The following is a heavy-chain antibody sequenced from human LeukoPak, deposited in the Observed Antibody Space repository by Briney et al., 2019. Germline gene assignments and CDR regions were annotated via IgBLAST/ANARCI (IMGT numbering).Heavy chain of an antibody. V-gene: IGHV4-4*07. Sequence: SETLSLPCSVSGGSISTFYWTWTRQPAGKGLECIGRINNSGSTNYNPSLRSRVSMSVDRSKNQFSVTLSSVTAADTAVYFCAREGGDPRWLDPWGQGTLVTVSS. CDR2: INNSGST. CDR3: AREGGDPRWLDP. CDR1: GGSISTFY. J-gene: IGHJ5*02. D-gene: IGHD6-25*01.